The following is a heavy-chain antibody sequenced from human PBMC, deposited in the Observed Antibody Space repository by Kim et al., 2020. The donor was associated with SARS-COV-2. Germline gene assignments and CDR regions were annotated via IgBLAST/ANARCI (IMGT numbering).Heavy chain of an antibody. CDR2: IWYDGSNK. J-gene: IGHJ4*01. V-gene: IGHV3-33*06. Sequence: GGSLRLSCAASGFTFSSYGMHWVRQAPGKGLEWVAVIWYDGSNKYYADSVKGRFTISRDNSKNTLYLQMNSLRAEDTAVYYCAKDQGGSYYGFDYWGQEPWSPSPQ. CDR3: AKDQGGSYYGFDY. D-gene: IGHD1-26*01. CDR1: GFTFSSYG.